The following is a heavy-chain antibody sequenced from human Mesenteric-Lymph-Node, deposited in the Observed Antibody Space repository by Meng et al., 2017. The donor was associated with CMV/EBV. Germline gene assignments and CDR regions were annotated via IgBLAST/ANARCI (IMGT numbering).Heavy chain of an antibody. Sequence: GESLKISCVASGFTFSSYEMNWVRQAPVKGLEWISYISSRGSTKYYADSVKGRFTISRDNARNTLFLEMNSLRGEDTAVYYCAKDRDHQLMSYLDHWGQGTLVTVSS. CDR1: GFTFSSYE. D-gene: IGHD2-2*01. CDR2: ISSRGSTK. CDR3: AKDRDHQLMSYLDH. V-gene: IGHV3-48*03. J-gene: IGHJ4*02.